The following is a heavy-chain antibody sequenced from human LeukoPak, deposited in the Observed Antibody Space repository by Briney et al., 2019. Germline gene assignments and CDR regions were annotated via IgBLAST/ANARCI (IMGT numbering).Heavy chain of an antibody. J-gene: IGHJ4*02. V-gene: IGHV1-2*02. D-gene: IGHD1-26*01. CDR2: INPNSGGT. Sequence: GASVKVSCTASGYTFTGYSMHWVRQAPGQGLEWMGWINPNSGGTNYAQKFQGRVTMTRDTSISTAYMELSRLRSDDTAVYYCARSKWELGWFDYWGQGTLVTVSS. CDR1: GYTFTGYS. CDR3: ARSKWELGWFDY.